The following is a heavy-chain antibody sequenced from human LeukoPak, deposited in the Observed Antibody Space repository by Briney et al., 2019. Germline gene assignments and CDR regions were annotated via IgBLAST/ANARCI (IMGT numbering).Heavy chain of an antibody. Sequence: ASVTVSCKASGYTFTSYYVHWVRQAPGQGLEWMGIINPSGGSTSYAQKFQGRVTMTRDMPTSTVYMELSSLRSEDTAVYYCARDKDSSGSDYWGQGTLVTVSS. CDR3: ARDKDSSGSDY. CDR2: INPSGGST. J-gene: IGHJ4*02. D-gene: IGHD6-19*01. V-gene: IGHV1-46*01. CDR1: GYTFTSYY.